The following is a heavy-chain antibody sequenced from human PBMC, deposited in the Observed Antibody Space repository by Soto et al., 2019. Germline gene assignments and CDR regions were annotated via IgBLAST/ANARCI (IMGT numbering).Heavy chain of an antibody. D-gene: IGHD1-26*01. CDR1: GVSISSGGYY. V-gene: IGHV4-31*03. Sequence: QGHLQESGPGLVEPSQTLSLTCTFAGVSISSGGYYWSWIRQHPGKGLEWIGYIYYSGSTYYNPSPKSRVTISVDTSKNQCSMKLSSVTAAENAVYYGARGISYGYFDYGGQGTLFTVSS. CDR2: IYYSGST. J-gene: IGHJ4*02. CDR3: ARGISYGYFDY.